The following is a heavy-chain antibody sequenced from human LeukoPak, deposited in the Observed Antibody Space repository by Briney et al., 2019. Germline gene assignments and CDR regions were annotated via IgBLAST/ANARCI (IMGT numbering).Heavy chain of an antibody. CDR3: ARVQWLPLDVFNF. V-gene: IGHV4-59*01. D-gene: IGHD6-19*01. J-gene: IGHJ3*01. CDR1: GDSFSSSY. CDR2: IHYSGST. Sequence: SETLSLTCAVSGDSFSSSYWSWVRQPPGKGLEWIGYIHYSGSTDYNPSLKSRVTMSVDTSKNQFSLKMNSVTAADTAMYYCARVQWLPLDVFNFWGQGTMVTVSS.